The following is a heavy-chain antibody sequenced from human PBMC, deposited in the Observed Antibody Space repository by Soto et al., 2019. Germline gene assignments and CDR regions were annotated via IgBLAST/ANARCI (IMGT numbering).Heavy chain of an antibody. V-gene: IGHV1-24*01. J-gene: IGHJ4*02. D-gene: IGHD3-16*01. CDR2: FDPEDAET. CDR1: GYTLTELS. Sequence: PSVKVSCKVSGYTLTELSLHWVRQPPGKGLEWMGGFDPEDAETILAQEFQGRVTLTEDTSTDTAYMELSSLGSDDTAVYYCATRTYYDYVWGSFDYWGQGTPVTVSS. CDR3: ATRTYYDYVWGSFDY.